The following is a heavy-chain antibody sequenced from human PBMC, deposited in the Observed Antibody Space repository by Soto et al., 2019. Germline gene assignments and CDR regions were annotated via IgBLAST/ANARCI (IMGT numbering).Heavy chain of an antibody. Sequence: ASVKVSCKASGYTFTSYYMHWVRQAPGQGLEWMGIINPSGGSTSYAQKFQGRVTMTRDTSTSTVYMELSSLRSEDTAVYYCSRPGVVAWSAFDIWGQGTMVTVSS. CDR1: GYTFTSYY. J-gene: IGHJ3*02. CDR2: INPSGGST. D-gene: IGHD2-15*01. CDR3: SRPGVVAWSAFDI. V-gene: IGHV1-46*03.